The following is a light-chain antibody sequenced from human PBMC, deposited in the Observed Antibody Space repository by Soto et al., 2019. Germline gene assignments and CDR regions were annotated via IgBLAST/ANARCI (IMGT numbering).Light chain of an antibody. CDR2: DAS. V-gene: IGKV3-11*01. Sequence: EIVLTHSPATLSLSPCERATLSFRASQSVSNNYLAWYQQKPGQAPRLLIYDASNRATGIPARFSGSGSGTDFTLTISSLEPEDFAVYYCQQRSNWITFGQGTRLEIK. J-gene: IGKJ5*01. CDR1: QSVSNNY. CDR3: QQRSNWIT.